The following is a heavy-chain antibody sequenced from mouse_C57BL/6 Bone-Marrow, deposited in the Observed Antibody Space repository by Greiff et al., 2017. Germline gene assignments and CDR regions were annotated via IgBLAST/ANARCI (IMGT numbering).Heavy chain of an antibody. Sequence: DVKLVESGGDLVKPGGSLKLSCAASGFTFSSYGMSWVRQTPDKGLEWVATISSGGSYTYYPDSVKGRFTISRDNAKNTMYLQMSSLKSEDTAMYYCARPDYYGSPWSQGTLVTVSA. CDR2: ISSGGSYT. CDR1: GFTFSSYG. D-gene: IGHD1-1*01. V-gene: IGHV5-6*02. J-gene: IGHJ3*02. CDR3: ARPDYYGSP.